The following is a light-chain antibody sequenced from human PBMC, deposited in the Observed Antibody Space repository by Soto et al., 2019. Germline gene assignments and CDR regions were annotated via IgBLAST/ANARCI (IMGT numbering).Light chain of an antibody. CDR3: NSYTTSSTYV. CDR2: EVI. V-gene: IGLV2-14*01. Sequence: QSALTQPASVSGSPGQSITISCTGTSSDVGAYNYVSWYQQHPGKAPKLMIYEVITRPSGVSSRFSGSKSGNTASLTISGLEAEDEADYYCNSYTTSSTYVFGTGTKLTVL. J-gene: IGLJ1*01. CDR1: SSDVGAYNY.